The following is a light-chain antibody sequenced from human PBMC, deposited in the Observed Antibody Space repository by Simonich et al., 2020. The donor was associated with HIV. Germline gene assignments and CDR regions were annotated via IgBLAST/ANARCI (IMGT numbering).Light chain of an antibody. CDR2: EGS. Sequence: QSALTQPASVSGSPGQSITISCTGTSSDVGSYDVVSWYQQHPGKAPKLIIYEGSKRPSGVSNRFSGSKSGNTASLTVSGLQAEDEADYYCSSYAGSNNWVFGGGTKLTVL. CDR3: SSYAGSNNWV. V-gene: IGLV2-14*02. CDR1: SSDVGSYDV. J-gene: IGLJ3*02.